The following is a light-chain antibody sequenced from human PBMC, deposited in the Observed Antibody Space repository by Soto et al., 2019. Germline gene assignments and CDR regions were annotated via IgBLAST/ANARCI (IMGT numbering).Light chain of an antibody. CDR2: EVT. CDR3: SSYAGSIHYV. CDR1: SSDVGGYNY. Sequence: QSALTQPPSASGSPGQSVTISCTGTSSDVGGYNYVSWYQQHPGKAPKLMIYEVTKRPSGVPDRFSGSKSGITASLTVSGLQAEDEADYYCSSYAGSIHYVFGTGTKVTVL. J-gene: IGLJ1*01. V-gene: IGLV2-8*01.